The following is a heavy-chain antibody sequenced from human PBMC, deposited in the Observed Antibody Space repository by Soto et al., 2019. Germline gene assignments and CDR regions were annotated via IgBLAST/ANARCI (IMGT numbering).Heavy chain of an antibody. J-gene: IGHJ4*02. Sequence: APRLAEGGSGYSLGIYCRSVVLRDTGKGLEWVANLSLDGGEKFYADSVKDRFTISRDNAKNSLYLQMNSLRAEDTAVYYCARDSGYDLLVVPPTPRNHYFDYWGQGTLVTVSS. D-gene: IGHD5-12*01. CDR2: LSLDGGEK. CDR3: ARDSGYDLLVVPPTPRNHYFDY. CDR1: GYSLGIYC. V-gene: IGHV3-7*01.